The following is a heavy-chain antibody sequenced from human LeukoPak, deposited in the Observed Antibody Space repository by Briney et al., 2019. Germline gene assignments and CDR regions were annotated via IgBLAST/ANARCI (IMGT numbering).Heavy chain of an antibody. J-gene: IGHJ4*02. Sequence: SETLSLTCTVSGGSISSSSYYWGWIRQPPGKGLEWIGSIYYSGSTYYNPSLKSRVTISVGTSKNQFSLKLSSVTAADTAVYYCARLGVRLRFLEWLPIDYWGQGTLVTVSS. CDR3: ARLGVRLRFLEWLPIDY. D-gene: IGHD3-3*01. V-gene: IGHV4-39*01. CDR2: IYYSGST. CDR1: GGSISSSSYY.